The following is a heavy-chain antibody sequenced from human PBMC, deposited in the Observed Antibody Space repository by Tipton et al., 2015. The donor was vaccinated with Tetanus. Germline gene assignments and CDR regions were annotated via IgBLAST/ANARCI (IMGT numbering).Heavy chain of an antibody. J-gene: IGHJ4*02. CDR2: KSYDGSNK. V-gene: IGHV3-30-3*01. D-gene: IGHD6-19*01. CDR3: ARDLRAVAGTFDY. CDR1: GFTFNSYA. Sequence: QLVQSGGGVVQPGRSLRLSCAASGFTFNSYAMHWVRQAPGKGLEWVAVKSYDGSNKYYADSVKGRFTISRDNSKNTLYLQMNSLRAEDTAVYYCARDLRAVAGTFDYWGQGTLVTVSS.